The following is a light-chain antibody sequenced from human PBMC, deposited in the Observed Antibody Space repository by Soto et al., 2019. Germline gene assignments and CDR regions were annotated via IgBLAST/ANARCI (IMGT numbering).Light chain of an antibody. J-gene: IGLJ1*01. Sequence: QSALTQPASVSGSPGQSITVSCTGSTTDIGTYNYVSWYQQLPGKAPKLIIFEVTNRPSGVSDRFSGSKSGNTASLTISGLQTEDEADYYCASFTTSSTRVFGSGTTVTVL. CDR2: EVT. CDR1: TTDIGTYNY. CDR3: ASFTTSSTRV. V-gene: IGLV2-14*01.